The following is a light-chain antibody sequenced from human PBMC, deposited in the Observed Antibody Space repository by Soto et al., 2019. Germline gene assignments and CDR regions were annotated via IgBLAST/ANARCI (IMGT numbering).Light chain of an antibody. J-gene: IGKJ1*01. Sequence: DIHMTQSPSTLSASVGDRVTLTCRASQSINKYLAWYQQKPGKAPNLLIFDASTLERGVPSRFSGSGSGTEFTLTSSSLQPDDFATYYCQQYSPSSPTWTFGQGTEVEIK. CDR2: DAS. CDR1: QSINKY. V-gene: IGKV1-5*01. CDR3: QQYSPSSPTWT.